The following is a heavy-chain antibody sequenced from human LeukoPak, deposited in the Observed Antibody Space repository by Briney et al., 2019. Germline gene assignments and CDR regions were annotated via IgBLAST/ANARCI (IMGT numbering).Heavy chain of an antibody. J-gene: IGHJ4*02. CDR2: TAGSGISK. Sequence: GGSLRLSCAASGFSVSGNYLTWVRQAPGRGLEWASSTAGSGISKDYADSVKGRFTISKDKSKNTLYLQMDNLRAEDTGVYFCARLPTFYYDSSGYHYDYWGQGTLVTVSS. CDR3: ARLPTFYYDSSGYHYDY. V-gene: IGHV3-53*01. CDR1: GFSVSGNY. D-gene: IGHD3-22*01.